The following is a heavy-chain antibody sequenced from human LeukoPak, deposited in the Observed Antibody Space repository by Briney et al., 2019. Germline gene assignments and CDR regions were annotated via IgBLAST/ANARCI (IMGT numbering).Heavy chain of an antibody. V-gene: IGHV3-7*02. D-gene: IGHD2-21*02. CDR2: IRQDGSAK. CDR1: GFTFSSFW. CDR3: ARRARAYCGGDCYSLFDY. J-gene: IGHJ4*02. Sequence: GGSLRLSCAASGFTFSSFWMTWVRQAPGKGLEWVANIRQDGSAKYYVDSVKGRSTISRDNAKNSLCLQLNSLRAEDTAVYYCARRARAYCGGDCYSLFDYWGQGTLVTVPS.